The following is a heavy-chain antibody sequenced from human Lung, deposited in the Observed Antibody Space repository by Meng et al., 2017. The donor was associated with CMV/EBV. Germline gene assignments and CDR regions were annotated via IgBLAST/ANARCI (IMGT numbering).Heavy chain of an antibody. CDR1: GFSLSAYW. CDR3: VRGRGLDA. D-gene: IGHD6-25*01. V-gene: IGHV3-7*01. J-gene: IGHJ6*02. Sequence: GGSLRLSCAASGFSLSAYWMTWVRQAPGQGLEWVANIKEDGSERDYVDSVEGRFTISRDNSRNSLFLEMNSLRVGDTAVYYCVRGRGLDAWGQGTTVTVSS. CDR2: IKEDGSER.